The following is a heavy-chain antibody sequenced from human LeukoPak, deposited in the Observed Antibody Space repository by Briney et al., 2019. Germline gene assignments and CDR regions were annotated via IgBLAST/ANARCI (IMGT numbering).Heavy chain of an antibody. CDR2: IKQDGSEK. Sequence: GGSLRLSCAASGFTFSSYWMSWVRQAPGKGLEWVANIKQDGSEKYYVDSVKGRFTISRDNAKNSLYLQMNSLRAEDTAVYYCARETDSSGWFAGDYWGQGTLVTVSS. J-gene: IGHJ4*02. CDR3: ARETDSSGWFAGDY. D-gene: IGHD6-19*01. V-gene: IGHV3-7*01. CDR1: GFTFSSYW.